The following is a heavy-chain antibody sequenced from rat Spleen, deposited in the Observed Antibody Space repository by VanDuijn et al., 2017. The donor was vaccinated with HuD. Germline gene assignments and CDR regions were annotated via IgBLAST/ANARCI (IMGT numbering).Heavy chain of an antibody. J-gene: IGHJ3*01. D-gene: IGHD4-3*01. Sequence: EVQLVESGGGLEQPGRSMKLSCAASGFTFSNYDMAWVRQAPKKGLEWVASISYEGSSTYYGDSVKGRFTISRDNAKSTLYLQMNSLRSEDTATYYCARHAGFGVRDNWFAYWGQGTLVTVSS. V-gene: IGHV5-22*01. CDR2: ISYEGSST. CDR3: ARHAGFGVRDNWFAY. CDR1: GFTFSNYD.